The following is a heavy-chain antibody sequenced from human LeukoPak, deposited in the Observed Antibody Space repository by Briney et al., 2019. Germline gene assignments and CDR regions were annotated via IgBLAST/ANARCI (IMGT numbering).Heavy chain of an antibody. V-gene: IGHV4-39*07. CDR1: GASISSSSYY. D-gene: IGHD6-13*01. CDR3: ARGVYSSSWFFDY. Sequence: PSETLSLTCTVSGASISSSSYYWGWIRQPPGKGLEWIGSIYYSGSTYYNPSLKSRVTISVDTSKNQFSLKLSSVTAADTAVYYCARGVYSSSWFFDYWGQGTLVTVSS. CDR2: IYYSGST. J-gene: IGHJ4*02.